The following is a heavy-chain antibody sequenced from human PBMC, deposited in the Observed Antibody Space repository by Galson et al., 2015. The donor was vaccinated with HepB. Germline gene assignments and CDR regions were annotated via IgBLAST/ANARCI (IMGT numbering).Heavy chain of an antibody. CDR1: GGSISSYY. J-gene: IGHJ5*02. D-gene: IGHD2/OR15-2a*01. V-gene: IGHV4-59*01. Sequence: ETLSLTCTVSGGSISSYYWSWIRQPPGKGLEWIGYIYYSGSTNYNPSLKSRVTISVDTSKNQFSLKLSSVTAADTAVYYCARDTLGHNWFDPWGQGTLVTVSS. CDR2: IYYSGST. CDR3: ARDTLGHNWFDP.